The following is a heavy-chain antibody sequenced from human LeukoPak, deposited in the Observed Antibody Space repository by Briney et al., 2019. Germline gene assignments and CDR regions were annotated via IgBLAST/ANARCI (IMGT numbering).Heavy chain of an antibody. CDR2: ISSSGSTI. D-gene: IGHD3-22*01. Sequence: GGSLRLSCVASGFTFSDYYMSWIRQAPGKGLEWVSYISSSGSTIYYAGSVKGRFTISRDSAKNSLYLQMNSLRAEDTAVYYCARDWPYYDSSGYYPKSWYYYYGMDVWGQGTTVTVSS. V-gene: IGHV3-11*01. CDR1: GFTFSDYY. CDR3: ARDWPYYDSSGYYPKSWYYYYGMDV. J-gene: IGHJ6*02.